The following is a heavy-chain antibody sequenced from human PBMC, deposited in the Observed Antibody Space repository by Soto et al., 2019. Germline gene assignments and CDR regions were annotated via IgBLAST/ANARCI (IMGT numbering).Heavy chain of an antibody. J-gene: IGHJ4*02. Sequence: QVQLVESGGGVVQPGRSLRLSCAASGFTFSSYGMHWVRQAPGKGLEWVAAISYDGSDKYYADSVKGRFTISRDKSKNTLYLQLNSLRAEDTAVYYCAKETYSGPLDYWGQGTLVTVSS. V-gene: IGHV3-30*18. CDR2: ISYDGSDK. CDR3: AKETYSGPLDY. CDR1: GFTFSSYG. D-gene: IGHD2-15*01.